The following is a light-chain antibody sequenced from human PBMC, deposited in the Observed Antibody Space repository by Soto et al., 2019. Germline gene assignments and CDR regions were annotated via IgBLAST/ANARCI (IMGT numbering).Light chain of an antibody. V-gene: IGLV2-23*02. CDR3: YSYAGSNTYYV. CDR1: SSDGGSYNL. CDR2: EVS. Sequence: QSALTQPASVSGSPGQSITISCTGTSSDGGSYNLVSWYQQHPGKAPKLMIYEVSKRPSGVSNRFSGSKSGNTASLTSSGLQAEDVADYYCYSYAGSNTYYVFGTGTKLTVL. J-gene: IGLJ1*01.